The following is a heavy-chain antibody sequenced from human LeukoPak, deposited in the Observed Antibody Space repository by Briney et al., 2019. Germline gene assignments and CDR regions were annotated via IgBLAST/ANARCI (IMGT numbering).Heavy chain of an antibody. CDR1: GFTVSSNY. V-gene: IGHV3-53*01. D-gene: IGHD6-13*01. CDR2: IYSGGST. Sequence: GGSLRLSCAASGFTVSSNYMSWVRQAPGKGLEWVSVIYSGGSTYYADSVKGRFTISRDNSKNALYLQMNSLSAEDTAVYYCARENRYSSSWSRGAFDIWGQGTMVTVSS. CDR3: ARENRYSSSWSRGAFDI. J-gene: IGHJ3*02.